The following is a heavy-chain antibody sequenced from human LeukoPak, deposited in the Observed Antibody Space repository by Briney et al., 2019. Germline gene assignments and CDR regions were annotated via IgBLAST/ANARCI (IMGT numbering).Heavy chain of an antibody. CDR1: GYTFSNHG. J-gene: IGHJ4*02. D-gene: IGHD3-22*01. CDR3: ARDPSNSSGYHAHFDS. CDR2: ISCYNGDT. V-gene: IGHV1-18*01. Sequence: GASVKVSCKASGYTFSNHGISWVRQAPGQGLEWVGWISCYNGDTMYAQNVQGRVTMTKDTSTRTAYMELRSLRSDDTAMYYCARDPSNSSGYHAHFDSWGQGTLVTVSS.